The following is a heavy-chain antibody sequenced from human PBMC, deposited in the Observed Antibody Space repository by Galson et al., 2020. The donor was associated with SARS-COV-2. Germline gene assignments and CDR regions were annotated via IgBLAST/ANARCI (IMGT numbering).Heavy chain of an antibody. CDR2: IYHSGST. J-gene: IGHJ4*02. CDR1: GYSISSGYY. CDR3: ARPNGSGRGQGCDY. Sequence: ETLSLTCAVSGYSISSGYYWGWIRQPPGKGLEWIGSIYHSGSTYYNPSLKSRVTISVDTSKNQFSLKLSSVTAADSAVYYCARPNGSGRGQGCDYWGQGTLVTVSS. D-gene: IGHD3-10*01. V-gene: IGHV4-38-2*01.